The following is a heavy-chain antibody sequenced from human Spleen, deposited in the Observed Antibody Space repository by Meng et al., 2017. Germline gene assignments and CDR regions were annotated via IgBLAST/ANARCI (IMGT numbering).Heavy chain of an antibody. CDR3: ARVHRDGFIYYHFDY. J-gene: IGHJ4*02. CDR1: GDIFSSYV. D-gene: IGHD5-24*01. CDR2: IIPMYGAT. V-gene: IGHV1-69*01. Sequence: VELVQSGAEVKKPGSAVKVSCKASGDIFSSYVIAWVRQAPGQGLEWMGGIIPMYGATNYAQKLQGRVTITADESTSTAYMELSSLRSEDTAMYFCARVHRDGFIYYHFDYWGQGTLVTVSS.